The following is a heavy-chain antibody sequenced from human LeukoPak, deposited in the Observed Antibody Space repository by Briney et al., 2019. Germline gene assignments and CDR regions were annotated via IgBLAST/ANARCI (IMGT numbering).Heavy chain of an antibody. D-gene: IGHD3-22*01. V-gene: IGHV1-18*01. J-gene: IGHJ4*02. CDR1: GYTFTSYG. CDR3: ARDHSSGYPLGFDY. CDR2: IGAYNGNT. Sequence: ASVKVSCKASGYTFTSYGISWVRQAPGQGLEWMGWIGAYNGNTNYAQKLQGRVTMTTDTSTSTAYMELRSLRSDDTAVYYCARDHSSGYPLGFDYWGQGTLVTVSS.